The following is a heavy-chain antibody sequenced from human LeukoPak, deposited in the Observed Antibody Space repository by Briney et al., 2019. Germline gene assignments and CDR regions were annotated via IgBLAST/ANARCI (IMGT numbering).Heavy chain of an antibody. CDR3: AKERRIAVAGTGAFDI. CDR1: GFTFSSYA. J-gene: IGHJ3*02. V-gene: IGHV3-23*01. Sequence: GGSLRLSCAASGFTFSSYAMSWVRQAPGKGLEWVSAISGSGGSTYYADSVKGRFTISRDNSKNTLYLQMNSLRAEDTAVYYCAKERRIAVAGTGAFDIWGQGTMVTVSS. D-gene: IGHD6-19*01. CDR2: ISGSGGST.